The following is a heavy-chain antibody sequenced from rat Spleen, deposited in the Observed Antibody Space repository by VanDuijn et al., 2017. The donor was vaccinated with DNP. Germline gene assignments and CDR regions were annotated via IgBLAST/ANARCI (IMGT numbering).Heavy chain of an antibody. CDR3: GKDLAY. Sequence: EVQLVESGGGLVQPGRSLKLSCAASGFTFSDYYMAWVRQAPTKGLEWVAYITYDGGSTYYRDSVKGRFTISRDNAENTVYLQMNSLRSEDTATYYCGKDLAYWGQGVMVIVSS. V-gene: IGHV5-20*01. CDR1: GFTFSDYY. CDR2: ITYDGGST. J-gene: IGHJ2*01.